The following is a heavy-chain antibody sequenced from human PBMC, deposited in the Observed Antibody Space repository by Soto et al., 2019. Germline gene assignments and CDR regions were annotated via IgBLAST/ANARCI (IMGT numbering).Heavy chain of an antibody. J-gene: IGHJ6*03. CDR1: GGTFSSYT. Sequence: QVQLVQSGAEVKKPGSSVKVSCKASGGTFSSYTISWVRQAPGQGLEWMGRIIPILGIANYGQKFQGRVTITADKSTSTASMKQSTLTSENPDVYYCARDRQQYGNYMAVWVKGTTVTVSS. CDR3: ARDRQQYGNYMAV. V-gene: IGHV1-69*08. D-gene: IGHD6-13*01. CDR2: IIPILGIA.